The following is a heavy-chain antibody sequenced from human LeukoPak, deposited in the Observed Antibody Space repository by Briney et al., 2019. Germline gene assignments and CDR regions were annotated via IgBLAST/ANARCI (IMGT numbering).Heavy chain of an antibody. V-gene: IGHV4-39*01. CDR3: ARHSPGPGIVVVPVD. CDR1: GGPISSSSYY. D-gene: IGHD2-2*01. CDR2: IYYSGST. J-gene: IGHJ4*02. Sequence: SETLSLTCTVSGGPISSSSYYWGWIRQPPGKGLEWIGSIYYSGSTYYNPSLKSRVTISVDTSKNQFSLKLSSVTAADTAVYYCARHSPGPGIVVVPVDWGQGTLVTVSS.